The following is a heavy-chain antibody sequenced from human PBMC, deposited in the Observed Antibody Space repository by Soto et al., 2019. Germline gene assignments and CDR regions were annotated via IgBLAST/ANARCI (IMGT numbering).Heavy chain of an antibody. CDR2: INAGNGNT. Sequence: QVQLVQSGAEVKKPGASVKVSCKASGYTFTSYAMHWVRQAPGQRLEWMGWINAGNGNTKYSQKCQGRVTITRDTSASTAYRELSSLRSEDTAVYYCAVSGDYYYYYGRDVWGQGTTVTVSS. J-gene: IGHJ6*02. CDR1: GYTFTSYA. CDR3: AVSGDYYYYYGRDV. V-gene: IGHV1-3*01. D-gene: IGHD4-17*01.